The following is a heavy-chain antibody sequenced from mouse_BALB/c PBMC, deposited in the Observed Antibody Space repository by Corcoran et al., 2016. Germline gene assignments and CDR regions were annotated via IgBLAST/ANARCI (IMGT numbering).Heavy chain of an antibody. Sequence: QVQLQQSGAELMKPGASVKISCKATGYTFSSYWIEWVKQRPGHGLEWIGEILPGSGSTNYNEKFKGKATFTADTSSNTAYMQLSSLTSEDSAVYYCARKDGSSYVDWYFDVWGAGTTVTVSS. CDR2: ILPGSGST. V-gene: IGHV1-9*01. D-gene: IGHD1-1*01. J-gene: IGHJ1*01. CDR3: ARKDGSSYVDWYFDV. CDR1: GYTFSSYW.